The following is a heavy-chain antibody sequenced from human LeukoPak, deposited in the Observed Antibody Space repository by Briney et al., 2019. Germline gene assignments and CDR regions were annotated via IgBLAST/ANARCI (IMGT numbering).Heavy chain of an antibody. CDR2: IYYSGST. CDR1: GGSINSYY. CDR3: ARGDGSGRYAFDI. D-gene: IGHD3-10*01. V-gene: IGHV4-59*01. Sequence: SETLSLTCTVSGGSINSYYWSWIRQPPGKGLEWIGYIYYSGSTNYSPSLNSRVTISVDTSKNQFSLKLRSVTAADTAVYYCARGDGSGRYAFDIWGQGTMVTVSS. J-gene: IGHJ3*02.